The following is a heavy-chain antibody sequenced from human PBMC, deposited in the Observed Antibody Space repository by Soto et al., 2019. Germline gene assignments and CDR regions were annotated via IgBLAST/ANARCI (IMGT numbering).Heavy chain of an antibody. CDR3: ARVPPYSGTWYFDL. D-gene: IGHD6-13*01. CDR2: ISPYNGNT. CDR1: GYTFTDYY. V-gene: IGHV1-18*01. Sequence: GASVKVSCKASGYTFTDYYINWVLQAPGQGLEWMGWISPYNGNTNYAQKVQDRVTMTTDTSTATAHLELRSLRSDDTGIYYCARVPPYSGTWYFDLWGRGTLVTVSS. J-gene: IGHJ2*01.